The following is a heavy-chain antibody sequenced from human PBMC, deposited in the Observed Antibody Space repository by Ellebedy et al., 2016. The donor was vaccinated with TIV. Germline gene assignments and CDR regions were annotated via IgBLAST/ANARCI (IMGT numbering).Heavy chain of an antibody. J-gene: IGHJ6*02. D-gene: IGHD2-21*01. CDR2: IIHSGES. CDR1: GGPFRGCY. CDR3: AKGIGMDV. V-gene: IGHV4-34*12. Sequence: MPSETLSLTCGVSGGPFRGCYWSWIRQSPGRGLEWIGEIIHSGESNYNPSLKSRVTLSVDTSKNQISLSLSSMTAADTAVYYCAKGIGMDVWGPGTTVIVS.